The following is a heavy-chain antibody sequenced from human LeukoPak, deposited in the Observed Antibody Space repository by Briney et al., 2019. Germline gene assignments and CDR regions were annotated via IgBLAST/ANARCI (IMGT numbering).Heavy chain of an antibody. CDR2: IYHSGST. V-gene: IGHV4-38-2*02. J-gene: IGHJ4*02. CDR3: ARDNYDILTGTHSDY. Sequence: PPETLSLTCTVSGYSISSGYYWGWIRQPPGKGLEWIGSIYHSGSTYYNPSLKGRVTISVDTSKNQFSLKLSSVTAADTAVYYCARDNYDILTGTHSDYWGQGTLVTVSS. CDR1: GYSISSGYY. D-gene: IGHD3-9*01.